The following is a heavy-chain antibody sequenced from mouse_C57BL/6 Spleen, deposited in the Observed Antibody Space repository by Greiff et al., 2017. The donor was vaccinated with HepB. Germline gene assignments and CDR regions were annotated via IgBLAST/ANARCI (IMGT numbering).Heavy chain of an antibody. J-gene: IGHJ3*01. Sequence: VQGVESGPGLVAPSQSLSITCTVSGFSLTSYAISWVRQPPGKGLEWLGVIWTGGGTNYNSAIKSRLSISKDNSKRQVFLKMKSLQNDDTARYYCARGYYGSSYGFAYWGQGTLVTVSA. D-gene: IGHD1-1*01. V-gene: IGHV2-9-1*01. CDR1: GFSLTSYA. CDR3: ARGYYGSSYGFAY. CDR2: IWTGGGT.